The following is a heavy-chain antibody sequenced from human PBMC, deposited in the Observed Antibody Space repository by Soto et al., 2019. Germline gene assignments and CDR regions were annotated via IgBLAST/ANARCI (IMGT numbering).Heavy chain of an antibody. CDR2: IIPIFGTA. CDR1: GGTFSSYA. D-gene: IGHD6-6*01. J-gene: IGHJ5*02. CDR3: ARGIAARSADGDWFDP. Sequence: GASVKVSCKASGGTFSSYAISWVRQAPGQGLEWMGGIIPIFGTANYAQKFQGRVTITADKSTSTAYMELSSLRSEDTAVYYCARGIAARSADGDWFDPWGQGALVTVSS. V-gene: IGHV1-69*06.